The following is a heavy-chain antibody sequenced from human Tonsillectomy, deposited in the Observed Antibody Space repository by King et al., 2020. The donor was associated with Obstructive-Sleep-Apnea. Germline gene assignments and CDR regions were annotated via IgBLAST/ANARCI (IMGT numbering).Heavy chain of an antibody. CDR2: IFYTGYT. CDR1: GGSISSDF. D-gene: IGHD4-23*01. CDR3: ARQTVNYGANSVHQYYGMDV. V-gene: IGHV4-59*08. J-gene: IGHJ6*02. Sequence: QLQESGPGLVKPSETLSLTCTVSGGSISSDFWSWIRQPPGKGLEWIGYIFYTGYTNYNPSLKSRVTISVDTSKNQFSLKLSSVTAADTAVYYCARQTVNYGANSVHQYYGMDVWGQGTTVTVSS.